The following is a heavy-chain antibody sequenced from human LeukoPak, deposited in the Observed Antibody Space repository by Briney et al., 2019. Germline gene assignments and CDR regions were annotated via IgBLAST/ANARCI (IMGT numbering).Heavy chain of an antibody. CDR3: AKDHSSWSTYFDY. Sequence: PGGSLRLSCAASGFIFSSYGMHWVRQAPGKGLEWVAVISYDGSNKYYADSVKGRFTISRDNSKNTLYLQMNSLRAEDTAVYYCAKDHSSWSTYFDYWGQGTLVTVSS. CDR1: GFIFSSYG. CDR2: ISYDGSNK. D-gene: IGHD6-13*01. V-gene: IGHV3-30*18. J-gene: IGHJ4*02.